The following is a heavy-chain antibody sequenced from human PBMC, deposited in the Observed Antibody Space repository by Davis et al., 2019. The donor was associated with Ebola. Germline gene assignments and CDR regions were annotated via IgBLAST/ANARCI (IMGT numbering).Heavy chain of an antibody. CDR2: LSSSSSTI. CDR3: ARDLLWFGELFLDAFDI. J-gene: IGHJ3*02. V-gene: IGHV3-48*04. Sequence: GESLKISCAASGFTFSSYSMNWVRQAPGKGLEWVSYLSSSSSTIYYADSVKGRFTISRDNAKNSLYLQMNSLRAEDTAVYYCARDLLWFGELFLDAFDIWGQGTMVTVSS. CDR1: GFTFSSYS. D-gene: IGHD3-10*01.